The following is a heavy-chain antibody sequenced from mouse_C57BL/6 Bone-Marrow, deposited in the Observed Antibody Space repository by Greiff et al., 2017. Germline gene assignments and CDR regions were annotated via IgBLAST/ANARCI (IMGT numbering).Heavy chain of an antibody. V-gene: IGHV5-6*01. Sequence: EVQVVESGGDLVKPGGSLKLSCAASGFTFSSYGMSWVRQTPDKRLEWVATISSGGSYTSYPDSVKGRFTISRDNAKNTLYLQMSSLKSEDTAMYYCARQTSPTYYGSSPDYWGQGTTLTVSS. CDR3: ARQTSPTYYGSSPDY. D-gene: IGHD1-1*01. J-gene: IGHJ2*01. CDR2: ISSGGSYT. CDR1: GFTFSSYG.